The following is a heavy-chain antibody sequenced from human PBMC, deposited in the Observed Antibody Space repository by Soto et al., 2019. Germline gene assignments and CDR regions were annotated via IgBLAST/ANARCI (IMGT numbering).Heavy chain of an antibody. CDR1: GGSFSGYY. CDR3: ARDSSSWFVYCYGMDF. V-gene: IGHV4-34*01. CDR2: INHSGST. Sequence: SETLSRTCAVYGGSFSGYYWSCIRQPPWKGLEWIVEINHSGSTNYNPSLKSRVTISVDTSKNQFSLKLSSVTAEDTAVYYCARDSSSWFVYCYGMDFWGQGTTVTVSS. D-gene: IGHD6-13*01. J-gene: IGHJ6*01.